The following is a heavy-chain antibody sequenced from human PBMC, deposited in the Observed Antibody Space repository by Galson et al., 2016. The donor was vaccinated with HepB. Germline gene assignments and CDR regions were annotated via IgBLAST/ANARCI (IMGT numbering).Heavy chain of an antibody. Sequence: SVKVSCKVSGYTLTELSMQWVRQAPGKGLEWMGGFDPEDVETIYAQKFQGRVTMTEDTSTDTAYMDLSSLRSEDTAVDYCATVPKSDYGDYDGDAFDIWGQGTIVTVSS. J-gene: IGHJ3*02. CDR3: ATVPKSDYGDYDGDAFDI. V-gene: IGHV1-24*01. CDR1: GYTLTELS. D-gene: IGHD4-17*01. CDR2: FDPEDVET.